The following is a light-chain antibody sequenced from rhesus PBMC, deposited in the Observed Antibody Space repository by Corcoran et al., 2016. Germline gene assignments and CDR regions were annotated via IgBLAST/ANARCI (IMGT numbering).Light chain of an antibody. CDR3: QHYYSTPYS. CDR2: GAS. CDR1: QGITNE. V-gene: IGKV1-33*02. Sequence: DIQMTQSPSSLSASVGDRVTITCRASQGITNELAWYQQKPGENPKVLIYGASSLQSGIPFRFSGSGSGTAFTLTLSVLQSEDFSTYYCQHYYSTPYSFGQCTKVEIK. J-gene: IGKJ2*01.